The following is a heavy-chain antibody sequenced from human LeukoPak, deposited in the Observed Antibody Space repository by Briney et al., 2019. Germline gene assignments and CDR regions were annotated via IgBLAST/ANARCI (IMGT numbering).Heavy chain of an antibody. J-gene: IGHJ4*02. CDR1: GYTFTGYH. V-gene: IGHV1-8*02. CDR3: ARGPYYDFWSGLLSGGFDY. D-gene: IGHD3-3*01. CDR2: MNPNSGNT. Sequence: GASVKVSCKASGYTFTGYHMHWVRQAPGQGLEWMGWMNPNSGNTGYAQKFQGRVTMTRNTSISTAYMELSSLRSEDTAVYYCARGPYYDFWSGLLSGGFDYWGQGTLVTVSS.